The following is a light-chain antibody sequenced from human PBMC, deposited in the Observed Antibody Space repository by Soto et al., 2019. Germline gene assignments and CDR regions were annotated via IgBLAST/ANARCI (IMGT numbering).Light chain of an antibody. CDR2: VAS. Sequence: EIVLTQSPATLSVSSGERATLSCRASQSVNQKLGWYQQKPGQAPRLLIYVASYRATGIPARFSGSGSGTEYTITISNLQAEDFAVYYCQEFNNWPHTFGQGTRLEIK. CDR1: QSVNQK. CDR3: QEFNNWPHT. J-gene: IGKJ2*01. V-gene: IGKV3-15*01.